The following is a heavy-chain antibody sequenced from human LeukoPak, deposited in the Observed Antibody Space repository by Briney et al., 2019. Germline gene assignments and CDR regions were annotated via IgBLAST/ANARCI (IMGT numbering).Heavy chain of an antibody. V-gene: IGHV3-30*04. CDR3: ARDGSDYYYYCYMDV. CDR2: ISYDGSNK. CDR1: GFTFSSYA. D-gene: IGHD3-10*01. J-gene: IGHJ6*03. Sequence: GGSLRLSCAASGFTFSSYAMHWVRQAPGKGLEWVAVISYDGSNKYYADSVKGRFTISRDNSKNTLYLQMNSLRAEDTAVYYCARDGSDYYYYCYMDVWGKGTTVTVSS.